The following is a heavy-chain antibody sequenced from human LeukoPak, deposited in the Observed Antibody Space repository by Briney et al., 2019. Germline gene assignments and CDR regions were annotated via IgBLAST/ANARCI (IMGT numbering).Heavy chain of an antibody. Sequence: PSETLSLTCTVSGGSISSYYWSWIRQPAGKGLECIGRIYTSGSTNYNPSLKSRVTMSVDTSKNQFSLKLSSVTAADTAVYYCARDKADTAIIGFYPWGQGTLVTVSS. V-gene: IGHV4-4*07. D-gene: IGHD5-18*01. CDR2: IYTSGST. CDR3: ARDKADTAIIGFYP. J-gene: IGHJ5*02. CDR1: GGSISSYY.